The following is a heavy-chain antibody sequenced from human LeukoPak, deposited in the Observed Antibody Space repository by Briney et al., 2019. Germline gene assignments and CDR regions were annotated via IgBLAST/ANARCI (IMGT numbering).Heavy chain of an antibody. D-gene: IGHD6-19*01. CDR2: IIPIFGTA. Sequence: GSSVKVSCKASGGTFSSYAISWVRQAPGQGLEWMGGIIPIFGTANYAQKFQGRVTITADESTSTAYMELSSLRSEDTAVYYCARPTYLNAIAVAGYYGMDVWGQGTTVTVSS. CDR1: GGTFSSYA. V-gene: IGHV1-69*01. J-gene: IGHJ6*02. CDR3: ARPTYLNAIAVAGYYGMDV.